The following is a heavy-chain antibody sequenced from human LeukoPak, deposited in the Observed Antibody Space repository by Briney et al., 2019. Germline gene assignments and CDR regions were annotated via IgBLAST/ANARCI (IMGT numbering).Heavy chain of an antibody. Sequence: PSETLSLTCTVSGASISSNNYYWGWIRQPPGKGLEWIGSIYYSGSTYYNPSLKSRVTISVDTSKNQFSLKLSSVTAADTAVYYCAREGLLSGSYYNWFDPWGQGTLVTVSS. CDR1: GASISSNNYY. V-gene: IGHV4-39*07. J-gene: IGHJ5*02. CDR3: AREGLLSGSYYNWFDP. CDR2: IYYSGST. D-gene: IGHD1-26*01.